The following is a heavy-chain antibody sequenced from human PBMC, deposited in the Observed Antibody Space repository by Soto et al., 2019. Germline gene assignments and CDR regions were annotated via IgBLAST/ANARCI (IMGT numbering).Heavy chain of an antibody. D-gene: IGHD1-26*01. Sequence: ASVKVSCKASGYTFTSYGISWVRQAPGQGLEWMGWISAYNGNTNYAQKLQGRVTMTTDTSTSTAYMELRSLRSDDTAVYYCARDQRGGSLEERLAYWGQGTLVTVS. CDR1: GYTFTSYG. CDR3: ARDQRGGSLEERLAY. CDR2: ISAYNGNT. V-gene: IGHV1-18*04. J-gene: IGHJ4*02.